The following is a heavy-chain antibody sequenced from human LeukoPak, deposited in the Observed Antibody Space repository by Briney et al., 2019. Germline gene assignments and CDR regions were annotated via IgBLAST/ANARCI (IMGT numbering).Heavy chain of an antibody. CDR3: AKDAWRGYCGGDCYKFDY. CDR2: ISGSGGST. D-gene: IGHD2-21*02. V-gene: IGHV3-23*01. Sequence: GGSLRLSCAASGFTFSSYAMSWVRQAPGKGLEWVSAISGSGGSTYYADSVKCRFTISRDNSKNTLYLQMNSLRAEDTAVYYCAKDAWRGYCGGDCYKFDYWGQGTLVTVSS. CDR1: GFTFSSYA. J-gene: IGHJ4*02.